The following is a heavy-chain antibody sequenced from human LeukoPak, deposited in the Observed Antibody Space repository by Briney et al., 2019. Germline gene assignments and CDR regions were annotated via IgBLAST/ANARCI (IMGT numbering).Heavy chain of an antibody. CDR3: ARGASVGDYYYYYGMDV. CDR2: INPSGGST. V-gene: IGHV1-46*01. CDR1: GYTFTSYY. Sequence: GASVNVSCKASGYTFTSYYMHWVRQAPGQGLEWMGIINPSGGSTSYAQKFQGRVTMTRDTSTSTVYMELSSLRSEDTAVYYCARGASVGDYYYYYGMDVWGQGTTVTVSS. D-gene: IGHD3-16*01. J-gene: IGHJ6*02.